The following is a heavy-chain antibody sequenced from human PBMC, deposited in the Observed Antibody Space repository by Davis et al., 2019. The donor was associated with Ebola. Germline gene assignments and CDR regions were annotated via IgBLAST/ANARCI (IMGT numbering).Heavy chain of an antibody. Sequence: MPGGSLRLSCAASGFTFSSYSMNWVHQPPGKGLEWIGEIYHSGSTNYNPSLKSRVTISVDKSKNQFSLKLSSVTAADTAVYYCARVNIVVVIAQGWFDPWGQGTLVTVSS. V-gene: IGHV4-4*02. CDR2: IYHSGST. D-gene: IGHD2-21*01. CDR1: GFTFSSYSM. CDR3: ARVNIVVVIAQGWFDP. J-gene: IGHJ5*02.